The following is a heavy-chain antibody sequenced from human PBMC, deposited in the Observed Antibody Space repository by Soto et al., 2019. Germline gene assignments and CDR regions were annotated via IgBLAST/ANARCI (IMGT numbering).Heavy chain of an antibody. CDR2: MNPNSGNT. D-gene: IGHD3-10*01. Sequence: VKVSCKASGYTFTIYDINWVRQATGQGLEWMGWMNPNSGNTGYAQKFQGRVTMTRNTSISTAYMELSSLRSEDTAVYYCARGLFTMVRGVIITEDAFDTWGQGPMVTVSS. CDR1: GYTFTIYD. CDR3: ARGLFTMVRGVIITEDAFDT. V-gene: IGHV1-8*01. J-gene: IGHJ3*02.